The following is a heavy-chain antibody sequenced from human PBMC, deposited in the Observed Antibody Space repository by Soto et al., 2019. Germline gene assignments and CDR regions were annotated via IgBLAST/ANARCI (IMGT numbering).Heavy chain of an antibody. CDR1: GGSISSGDYY. J-gene: IGHJ4*02. CDR2: IYYSGST. D-gene: IGHD6-6*01. V-gene: IGHV4-30-4*01. CDR3: ARDNVAARLFDY. Sequence: TSETLSLTCTVSGGSISSGDYYWSWIRQPPGKGLEWIGYIYYSGSTYYNPSLKSRVTISVDTSKNQFSLKLSSVTAADTAVYSCARDNVAARLFDYWGQGTLVTVSS.